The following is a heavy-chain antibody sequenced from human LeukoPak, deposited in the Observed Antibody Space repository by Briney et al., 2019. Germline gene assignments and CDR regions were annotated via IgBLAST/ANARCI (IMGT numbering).Heavy chain of an antibody. J-gene: IGHJ4*02. CDR1: GFTFRSYE. D-gene: IGHD5-24*01. Sequence: PGGSLRLSCAASGFTFRSYEMNWVRQAPGKGLEWVSYISSTGSTIYYADSVKGRFTISRDNAKNSLYLQMNSLRAEDTAVYYCAGEMAATSLDAFDYWGQGTLVTVSS. V-gene: IGHV3-48*03. CDR3: AGEMAATSLDAFDY. CDR2: ISSTGSTI.